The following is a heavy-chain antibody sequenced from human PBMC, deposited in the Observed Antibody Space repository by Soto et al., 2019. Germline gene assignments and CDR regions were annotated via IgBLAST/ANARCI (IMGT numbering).Heavy chain of an antibody. CDR1: GFTFSSYA. D-gene: IGHD3-9*01. Sequence: GGSLRLSCAASGFTFSSYAMSWVRQAPGKGLEWVSAISGSGGSTYYADSVKGRFTISRDNSKNTLYLQMNSLRAEDTAVYYCAKTNYDILTKNWFDPWGQGTLVTVYS. CDR2: ISGSGGST. J-gene: IGHJ5*02. CDR3: AKTNYDILTKNWFDP. V-gene: IGHV3-23*01.